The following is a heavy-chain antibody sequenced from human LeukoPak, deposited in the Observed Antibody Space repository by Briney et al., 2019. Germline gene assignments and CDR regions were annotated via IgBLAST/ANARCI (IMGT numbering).Heavy chain of an antibody. CDR1: GYTFTGYY. D-gene: IGHD5-24*01. CDR3: ARDARDGYNRDIDY. J-gene: IGHJ4*02. V-gene: IGHV1-2*02. CDR2: INPNSGGT. Sequence: ASVKVSCEASGYTFTGYYMHWVRQAPGQGLEWMGWINPNSGGTNYAQKFQGRVTMTSDTSISTAYMELPRLISDDTAVYYCARDARDGYNRDIDYWGQGTLVTVSS.